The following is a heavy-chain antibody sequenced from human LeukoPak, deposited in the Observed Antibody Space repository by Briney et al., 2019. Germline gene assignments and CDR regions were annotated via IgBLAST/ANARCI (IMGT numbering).Heavy chain of an antibody. J-gene: IGHJ2*01. V-gene: IGHV3-30*18. D-gene: IGHD1-26*01. Sequence: GGSLRLSCAASGFTFSSYGMHWVRQAPGKGLEWVAVISYDGSNKYYADSVKGRFTISRDNSKNTLYLQMNSLRAEDTAVYYCAKVRVASAGAGWYFDLWGRGTLVTVSS. CDR2: ISYDGSNK. CDR3: AKVRVASAGAGWYFDL. CDR1: GFTFSSYG.